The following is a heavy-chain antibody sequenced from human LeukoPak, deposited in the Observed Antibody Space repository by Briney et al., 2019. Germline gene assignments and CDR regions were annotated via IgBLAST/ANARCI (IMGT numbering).Heavy chain of an antibody. J-gene: IGHJ4*02. CDR3: ARVGLGYEVPAA. V-gene: IGHV3-74*01. Sequence: PGGSLRLSCAASGFTFSSYWMHWVRQAPGKGLVWVSRINSDGSSTSYADSVKGRFTISRDNAKNTLYLQMNSLRAEDTAVYYCARVGLGYEVPAAWGQGTLVTVSS. D-gene: IGHD2-2*01. CDR2: INSDGSST. CDR1: GFTFSSYW.